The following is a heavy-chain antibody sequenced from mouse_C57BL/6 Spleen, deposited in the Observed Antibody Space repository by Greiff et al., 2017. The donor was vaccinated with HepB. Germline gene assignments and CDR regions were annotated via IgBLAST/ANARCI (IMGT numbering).Heavy chain of an antibody. V-gene: IGHV1-52*01. CDR3: ARTYYGNLDYAMDY. J-gene: IGHJ4*01. CDR2: IDPSDSET. CDR1: GYTFTSYW. Sequence: VQLQQPGAELVRPGSSVKLSCKASGYTFTSYWMHWVKQRPIQGLEWIGNIDPSDSETHYNQKFKDKATVTVDKSSSTAYMQLSSLTSEDSAVYYCARTYYGNLDYAMDYWGQGTSVTVSS. D-gene: IGHD2-10*01.